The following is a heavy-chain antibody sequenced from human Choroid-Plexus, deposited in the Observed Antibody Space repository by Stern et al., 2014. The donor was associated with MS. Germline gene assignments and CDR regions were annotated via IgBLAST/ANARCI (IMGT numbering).Heavy chain of an antibody. Sequence: VQLVESEGGVVQPGRPLRLSCAASGFSFSSFGMHWVRQAPGRGLGGGALISYDGSKDYADSVKGRFAISRDNSKNTLYLQMNSLRAEDTAVYYCAKDRQYLTFFFDFWGQGSLVTVSS. D-gene: IGHD2/OR15-2a*01. CDR1: GFSFSSFG. V-gene: IGHV3-30*18. CDR3: AKDRQYLTFFFDF. CDR2: ISYDGSK. J-gene: IGHJ4*02.